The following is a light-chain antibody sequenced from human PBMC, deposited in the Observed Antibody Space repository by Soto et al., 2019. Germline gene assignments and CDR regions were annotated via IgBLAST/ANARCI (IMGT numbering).Light chain of an antibody. CDR3: QQYGTSPRWT. CDR1: QSVSSTY. CDR2: SSS. V-gene: IGKV3-20*01. J-gene: IGKJ1*01. Sequence: ELVFPQAPVTPSLSPGGRATPSRRARQSVSSTYLAWYQQRPGQAPRLLIYSSSSRASGIPDRLSGSGSGTDLTLTISRLDPADFAVYYCQQYGTSPRWTFGQGTKVDIK.